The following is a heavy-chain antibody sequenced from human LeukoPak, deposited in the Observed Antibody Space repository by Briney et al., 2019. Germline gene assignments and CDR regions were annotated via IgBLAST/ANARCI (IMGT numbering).Heavy chain of an antibody. CDR3: ARIGGMGDWFDP. CDR1: GGSISSYY. V-gene: IGHV4-4*09. J-gene: IGHJ5*02. D-gene: IGHD4-23*01. CDR2: IYTSGST. Sequence: SETLSLTCTVSGGSISSYYWSWIRQPPGKGLEWIGYIYTSGSTNYNPSLKSRVTISVDTSKNQFSLKLSSVTAADTAVYYCARIGGMGDWFDPWGQGTLVTVSS.